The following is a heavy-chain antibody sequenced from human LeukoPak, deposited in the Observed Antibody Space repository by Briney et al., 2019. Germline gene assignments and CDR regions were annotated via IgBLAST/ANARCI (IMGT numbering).Heavy chain of an antibody. Sequence: GGSLRLSCAASGFPFSTYAMSWVRQAPGKGLEWVSGIRASDGATDYADSVKGRFAISRDNSKNTLYLQMNSLRAEDTAVYYCAKDVYGDYGGLDYWGQGTLVTVSS. D-gene: IGHD4-17*01. CDR1: GFPFSTYA. V-gene: IGHV3-23*01. CDR3: AKDVYGDYGGLDY. CDR2: IRASDGAT. J-gene: IGHJ4*02.